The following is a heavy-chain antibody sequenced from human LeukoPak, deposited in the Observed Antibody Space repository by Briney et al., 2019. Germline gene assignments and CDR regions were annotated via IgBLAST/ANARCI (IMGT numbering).Heavy chain of an antibody. J-gene: IGHJ4*02. CDR2: MSFDGTNE. D-gene: IGHD4-11*01. Sequence: GGSLRLSCAASGFTFNSYAMHWVRQAPGKGLEWVALMSFDGTNEYYADSVKGRFTISRDNSKNTLYLQMNSLRAEDTAVYYCAKAFDYTFSDYWGQGTLVTVSS. CDR3: AKAFDYTFSDY. V-gene: IGHV3-30-3*01. CDR1: GFTFNSYA.